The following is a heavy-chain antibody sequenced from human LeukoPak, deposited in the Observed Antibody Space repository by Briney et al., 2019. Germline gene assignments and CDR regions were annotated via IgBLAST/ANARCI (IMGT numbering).Heavy chain of an antibody. CDR2: MNPNSGNT. V-gene: IGHV1-8*01. Sequence: GASVKVSCKASGYTFTSYDINWVRQATGQGLEWMGWMNPNSGNTGYAQKFQGRVTMTRNTSISTAYMELSRLRSDDTAVYYCARDALVHGDYWGDWFDPWGQGTLVTVSS. D-gene: IGHD4-17*01. J-gene: IGHJ5*02. CDR3: ARDALVHGDYWGDWFDP. CDR1: GYTFTSYD.